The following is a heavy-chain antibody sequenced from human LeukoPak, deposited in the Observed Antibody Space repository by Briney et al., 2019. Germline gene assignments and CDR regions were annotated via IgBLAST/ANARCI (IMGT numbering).Heavy chain of an antibody. CDR2: IKQDGSEK. CDR3: ARDDSSGWSMSGMDV. J-gene: IGHJ6*02. CDR1: GFTFSSYW. Sequence: GGSLRLSCAASGFTFSSYWMSWVRQAPGKGLEWVANIKQDGSEKYYVDSVKGRFTISRDNAKNSLYLQMNSLRAEDTAVYYCARDDSSGWSMSGMDVWGQGTTVTVSS. D-gene: IGHD6-19*01. V-gene: IGHV3-7*01.